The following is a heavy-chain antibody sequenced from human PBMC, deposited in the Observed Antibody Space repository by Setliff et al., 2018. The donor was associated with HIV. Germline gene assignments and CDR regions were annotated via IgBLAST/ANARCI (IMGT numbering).Heavy chain of an antibody. V-gene: IGHV4-59*11. Sequence: SETLSLTCPVSGDSMIPHYWSWIRQPPGRGLEWIGYISNYGSPSYSPPLESRVTILLDTSKNQFSLRLSSVTAADTAVYYCARHRGMPGTTWYNHYMDVWGTGATVTVSS. D-gene: IGHD1-7*01. CDR1: GDSMIPHY. J-gene: IGHJ6*03. CDR2: ISNYGSP. CDR3: ARHRGMPGTTWYNHYMDV.